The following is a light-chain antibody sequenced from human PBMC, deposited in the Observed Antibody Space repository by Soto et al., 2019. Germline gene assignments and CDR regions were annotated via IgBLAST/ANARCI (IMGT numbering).Light chain of an antibody. CDR1: QTLSSRH. Sequence: VWTQSPGTRSLGPGERAALSCRASQTLSSRHLAWYQQKPGQAPRLLIYGSSSRATDIPDRFSGSGSGTDFTLTISTLEPEDFAIYYCQQYGYSRTFGQGTKVDIK. V-gene: IGKV3-20*01. J-gene: IGKJ1*01. CDR2: GSS. CDR3: QQYGYSRT.